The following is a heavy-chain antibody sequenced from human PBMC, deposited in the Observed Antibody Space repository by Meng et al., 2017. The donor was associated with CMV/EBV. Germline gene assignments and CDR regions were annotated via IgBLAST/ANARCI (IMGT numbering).Heavy chain of an antibody. D-gene: IGHD3-3*01. CDR3: ATKEGEFWSGYYPDYYGMDV. CDR1: GGTFSSYA. CDR2: IIPILGIA. Sequence: SVKVSCKASGGTFSSYAISWVRQAPGQGLEWMGGIIPILGIANYAQKFQGRVTITADTSTSTAYMELSSLRSEDTAVYYRATKEGEFWSGYYPDYYGMDVWGQGTTVTVSS. V-gene: IGHV1-69*10. J-gene: IGHJ6*02.